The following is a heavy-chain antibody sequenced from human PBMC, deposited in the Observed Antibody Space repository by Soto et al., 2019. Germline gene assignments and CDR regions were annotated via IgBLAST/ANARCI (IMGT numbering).Heavy chain of an antibody. CDR2: IRQDGGDK. CDR3: ARIDCGGNCYSRSWYFDI. Sequence: GGSLRLSCAASGFTFSNYWMGWVRQAPGKGLEWVANIRQDGGDKRDLDSVKGRFTISRGNAQNSLYLQMNSLRAEDTAVYYCARIDCGGNCYSRSWYFDIWGRGTLVTVSS. J-gene: IGHJ2*01. CDR1: GFTFSNYW. D-gene: IGHD2-21*02. V-gene: IGHV3-7*03.